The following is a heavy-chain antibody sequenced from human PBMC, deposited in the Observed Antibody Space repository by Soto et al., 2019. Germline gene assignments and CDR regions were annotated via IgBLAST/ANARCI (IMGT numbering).Heavy chain of an antibody. CDR1: GDSVSSTSSA. D-gene: IGHD6-19*01. J-gene: IGHJ3*02. CDR3: ARDLRIAVAVTAWASGNAFDI. Sequence: PSQALSLTCAISGDSVSSTSSASNWIRQSPSRGLEWLGRTYYRSKWYNDYAVSVKSRITISPDTSKNQFSLQLNSVTPEDTAVDYCARDLRIAVAVTAWASGNAFDIWGQGTMVTVSS. CDR2: TYYRSKWYN. V-gene: IGHV6-1*01.